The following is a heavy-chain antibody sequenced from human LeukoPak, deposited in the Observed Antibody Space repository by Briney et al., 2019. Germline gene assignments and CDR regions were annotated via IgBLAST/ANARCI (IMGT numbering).Heavy chain of an antibody. Sequence: RGSLCLSGAASGFTVSSNCMSWVRQAPGKGLEWVSLIYNGGRTYYADSVKGRFTISRDNSKNTLYLQMNSLRAEDTAVYYCAMCAAAIGTVYWGQGTLVTVSS. CDR1: GFTVSSNC. CDR3: AMCAAAIGTVY. J-gene: IGHJ4*02. D-gene: IGHD6-13*01. V-gene: IGHV3-66*01. CDR2: IYNGGRT.